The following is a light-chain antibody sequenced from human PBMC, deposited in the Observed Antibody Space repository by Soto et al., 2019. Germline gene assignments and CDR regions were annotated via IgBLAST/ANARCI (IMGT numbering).Light chain of an antibody. V-gene: IGKV1-5*01. J-gene: IGKJ2*01. CDR2: DAS. Sequence: DIQMTQSPSTLSASVGDRVTITCRASQSISSWLAWYQQKPGKAPKLLIYDASSLESGVPSRFSGRGSGTDFTLTISSPQPDDCATYYCQQYNRYPYTFGQGTQREIK. CDR3: QQYNRYPYT. CDR1: QSISSW.